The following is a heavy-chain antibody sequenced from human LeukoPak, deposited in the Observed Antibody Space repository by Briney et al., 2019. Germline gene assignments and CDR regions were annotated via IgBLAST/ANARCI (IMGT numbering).Heavy chain of an antibody. V-gene: IGHV1-18*01. D-gene: IGHD3-22*01. J-gene: IGHJ4*02. CDR3: ARDPRPSYDSSDYYYPGDY. CDR1: GYSFTRFG. CDR2: ISALYGHT. Sequence: ASVKVSCKASGYSFTRFGITWVRQAPGQGLEWMGWISALYGHTNYAQRFQGRVTMTTDTSTSTAYMELRSLRSEDTAVYYCARDPRPSYDSSDYYYPGDYWGQGTLVTVSS.